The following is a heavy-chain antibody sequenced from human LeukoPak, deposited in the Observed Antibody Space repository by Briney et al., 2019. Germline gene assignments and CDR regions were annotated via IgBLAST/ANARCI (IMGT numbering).Heavy chain of an antibody. J-gene: IGHJ5*02. Sequence: GESLKIFCKGSGYSFTSYWIGWVRQMPGKGLEWMGIIYPGDSDTRYSPSFQGQVTISADKSISTAYLQWSSLKASDTAMYYCARHYCSGGSCYLGEWFDPWGQGTLVTVSS. V-gene: IGHV5-51*01. CDR3: ARHYCSGGSCYLGEWFDP. CDR2: IYPGDSDT. CDR1: GYSFTSYW. D-gene: IGHD2-15*01.